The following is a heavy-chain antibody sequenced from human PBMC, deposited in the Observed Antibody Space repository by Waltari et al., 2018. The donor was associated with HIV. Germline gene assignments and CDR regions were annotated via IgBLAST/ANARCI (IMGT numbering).Heavy chain of an antibody. CDR2: IWYDGSNE. J-gene: IGHJ4*02. V-gene: IGHV3-33*01. CDR1: GFPFRSYG. Sequence: QVQLVESGGGVVQPGRSLRLSCAASGFPFRSYGIHWVRQAPGKGLEGVAVIWYDGSNEYYGDSVKGRFTVSRDNSKNMVYLQMNSLRAEDTAMYHCARADCGGDCYFDFWGQGTPVTVSS. D-gene: IGHD2-21*02. CDR3: ARADCGGDCYFDF.